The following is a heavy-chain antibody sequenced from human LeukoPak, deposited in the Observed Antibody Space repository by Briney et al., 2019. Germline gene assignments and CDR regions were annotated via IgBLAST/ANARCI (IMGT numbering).Heavy chain of an antibody. CDR3: ARDVDTAMVKEGFDY. CDR2: INPSGGST. CDR1: GYTFTSYY. J-gene: IGHJ4*02. V-gene: IGHV1-46*01. Sequence: GASVKVSCKASGYTFTSYYTHWVRQAPGQGLEWMGIINPSGGSTSYAQKFQGRVTMTRDTSTSTVYMELSSLRSEDTAVYYCARDVDTAMVKEGFDYWGQGTLVTVSS. D-gene: IGHD5-18*01.